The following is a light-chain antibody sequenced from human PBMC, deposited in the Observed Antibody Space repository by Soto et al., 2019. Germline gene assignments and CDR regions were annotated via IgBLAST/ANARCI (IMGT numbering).Light chain of an antibody. Sequence: QSALTQPASVSGSPGQSITISCTGTTSDVGSYNLVSRYQQHPGKAPKLMIYEGSKRPSGVSNRFSGSKSGNTASLTISGLQAEDEADYYCCSYAGSSTRYVFGTGTKLTVL. V-gene: IGLV2-23*01. CDR3: CSYAGSSTRYV. J-gene: IGLJ1*01. CDR1: TSDVGSYNL. CDR2: EGS.